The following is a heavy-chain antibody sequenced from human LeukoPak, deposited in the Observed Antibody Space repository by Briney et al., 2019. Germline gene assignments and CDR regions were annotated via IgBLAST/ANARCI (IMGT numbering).Heavy chain of an antibody. J-gene: IGHJ1*01. D-gene: IGHD6-19*01. CDR3: ASEYREDHSGSQYFQH. CDR1: GFTFSSYA. CDR2: ISYDGSNK. V-gene: IGHV3-30*04. Sequence: GGSLRLSCAASGFTFSSYAMHWVRQAPGKGLEWVALISYDGSNKYYADSVKRRFTVSRDNSKNTLYLQMNSLRVEDTAVYYCASEYREDHSGSQYFQHWGQGTLVTVSS.